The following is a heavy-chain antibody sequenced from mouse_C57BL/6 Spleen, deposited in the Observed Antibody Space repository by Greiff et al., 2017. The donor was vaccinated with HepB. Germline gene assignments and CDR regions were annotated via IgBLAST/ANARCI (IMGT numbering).Heavy chain of an antibody. CDR1: GYTFTTYP. CDR3: ARGISDGYYDYFDY. CDR2: FHPYNDDT. Sequence: QVQLKESGAELVKPGASVKMSCKASGYTFTTYPIEWMKQNHGKSLEWIGNFHPYNDDTKYNEKFKGKATLTVEKSSSTVYLERSRLTSDDSAVYYCARGISDGYYDYFDYWGQGTTLTVSS. J-gene: IGHJ2*01. D-gene: IGHD2-3*01. V-gene: IGHV1-47*01.